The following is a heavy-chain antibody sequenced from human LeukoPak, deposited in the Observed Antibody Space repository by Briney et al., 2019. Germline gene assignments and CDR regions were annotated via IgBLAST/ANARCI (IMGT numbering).Heavy chain of an antibody. V-gene: IGHV3-21*01. J-gene: IGHJ4*02. D-gene: IGHD5-18*01. Sequence: KSGGSLRLSCEASGFTFSTYGINWVRQAPGKGLEWVSSISSSSSYIYYADSVKGRFTISRDNAKNSLYLQMNSLRAEDTAVYYCARVDTAMVTGYWGQGTLVTVSS. CDR1: GFTFSTYG. CDR3: ARVDTAMVTGY. CDR2: ISSSSSYI.